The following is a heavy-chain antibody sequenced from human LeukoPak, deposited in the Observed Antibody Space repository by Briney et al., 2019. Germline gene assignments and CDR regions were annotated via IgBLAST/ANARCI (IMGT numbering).Heavy chain of an antibody. Sequence: GGSLRLSCAASGFTFSSYAMHWVRQAPGKGLEWVAVISYDGSNKYYADSVKGRFTISRDNSKNTLYLQMNSLRAGDTAVYYCARGSVRGTYYDFWSGYYFDYWGQGTLVTVSS. CDR3: ARGSVRGTYYDFWSGYYFDY. D-gene: IGHD3-3*01. CDR2: ISYDGSNK. J-gene: IGHJ4*02. V-gene: IGHV3-30-3*01. CDR1: GFTFSSYA.